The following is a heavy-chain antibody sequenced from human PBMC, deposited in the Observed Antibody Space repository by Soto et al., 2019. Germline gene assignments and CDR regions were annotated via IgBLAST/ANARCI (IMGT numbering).Heavy chain of an antibody. D-gene: IGHD6-6*01. V-gene: IGHV1-58*01. Sequence: SVKVSCKASGFTFTSSAVQWVRQARGQRLEWIGWIVVGSGNTNYAQKFQERVTITRDMSTSTAYMELSSLRSEDTAVYYCAADPRNRAARRRGPNAVFDYWGQGTLVTVSS. J-gene: IGHJ4*02. CDR3: AADPRNRAARRRGPNAVFDY. CDR1: GFTFTSSA. CDR2: IVVGSGNT.